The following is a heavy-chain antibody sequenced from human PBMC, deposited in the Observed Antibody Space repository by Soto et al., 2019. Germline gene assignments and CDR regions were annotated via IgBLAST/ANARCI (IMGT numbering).Heavy chain of an antibody. Sequence: ASVKVSCKASGYTFTNYGVSWVRQAPGQGLEWMGWISAYNGHTDYAQKFQDRVTMTTDTSTTTAYMELRSLTSDDTAVYYCARDRSTNDDWGQGTLVTVSS. V-gene: IGHV1-18*01. CDR2: ISAYNGHT. CDR1: GYTFTNYG. D-gene: IGHD1-1*01. CDR3: ARDRSTNDD. J-gene: IGHJ4*02.